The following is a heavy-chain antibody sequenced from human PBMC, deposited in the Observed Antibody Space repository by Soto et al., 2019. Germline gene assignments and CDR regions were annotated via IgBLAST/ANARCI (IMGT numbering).Heavy chain of an antibody. J-gene: IGHJ5*02. V-gene: IGHV3-30-3*01. CDR1: GFTFSSYA. CDR3: ARDPHP. CDR2: ISYDGSNK. Sequence: QVQLVESGGGVVQPGRSLRLSCAASGFTFSSYAMHWVRQAPGKGLEWVAVISYDGSNKYYADSVKGRFTISRDNSKNTLYLPMNSLRAEDTDVDYCARDPHPWGQGTLVTVSS.